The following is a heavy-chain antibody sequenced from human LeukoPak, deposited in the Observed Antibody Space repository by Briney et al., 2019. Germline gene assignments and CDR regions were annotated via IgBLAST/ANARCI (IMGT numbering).Heavy chain of an antibody. CDR3: ARQGAARPFDY. V-gene: IGHV4-59*08. D-gene: IGHD2-15*01. Sequence: PSETLSLTCTVSGGSISSYYWSWIRQPPGKGLEWIGYIYYSGSTDYNPSLKRRVTISVDTSKNQFSLKLSSVTAADTAVYYCARQGAARPFDYWGQGTLVTVSS. J-gene: IGHJ4*02. CDR1: GGSISSYY. CDR2: IYYSGST.